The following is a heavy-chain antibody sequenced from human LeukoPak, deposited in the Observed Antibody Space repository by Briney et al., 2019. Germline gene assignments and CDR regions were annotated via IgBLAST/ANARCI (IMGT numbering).Heavy chain of an antibody. V-gene: IGHV1-2*02. CDR3: ARVTSGWSPQFDY. D-gene: IGHD6-19*01. CDR1: GYTFTGYY. J-gene: IGHJ4*02. CDR2: INPNSGGT. Sequence: GASVKVSCKASGYTFTGYYMHWVRQAPGQGLEWMGWINPNSGGTNYAQKFQGRVTMTRDTSISTAYMELRSLRSDDTAVYYCARVTSGWSPQFDYWGQGTLVTVSS.